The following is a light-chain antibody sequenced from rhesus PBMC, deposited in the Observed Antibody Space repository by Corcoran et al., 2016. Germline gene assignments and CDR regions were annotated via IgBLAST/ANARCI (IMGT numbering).Light chain of an antibody. CDR1: TRDLGRYNS. CDR3: NSYYVSDTYI. Sequence: QSAPIQSPSVSASHGQSVTISCTGTTRDLGRYNSFSWYRHQPGTTIKLIMYNVNMRPSGVSDRFSGSKSGNTASLTISGLQAEDEADYFCNSYYVSDTYIFGTGTRLTVL. J-gene: IGLJ1*01. V-gene: IGLV2-11*01. CDR2: NVN.